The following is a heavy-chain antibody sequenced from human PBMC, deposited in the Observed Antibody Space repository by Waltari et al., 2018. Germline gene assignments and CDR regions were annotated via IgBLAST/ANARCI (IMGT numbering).Heavy chain of an antibody. CDR1: GASISSGDLS. V-gene: IGHV4-30-2*01. CDR3: ATGYTRESGLDY. Sequence: QLQLQESGSGLVKPSQTLSPTCTVSGASISSGDLSWSWIRQPPGKGLEWIGYIYSGTTSYNPSFRNRVTISIGTSKNQFSLNLTSVTAADTAVYYCATGYTRESGLDYWGQGTLVSVSS. J-gene: IGHJ4*02. D-gene: IGHD6-13*01. CDR2: IYSGTT.